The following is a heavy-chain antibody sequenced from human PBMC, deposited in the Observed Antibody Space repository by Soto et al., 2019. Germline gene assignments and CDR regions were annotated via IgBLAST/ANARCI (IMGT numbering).Heavy chain of an antibody. J-gene: IGHJ6*02. CDR3: ARGNSNTLGMDV. CDR2: ISSSSSTI. Sequence: GGSLRLSCAASGFTFSSYSMNWVRQAPGKGREWVSYISSSSSTIYYADSVKGRFTISRDNAKDSLYLQMNSLRDEDTAVYYCARGNSNTLGMDVWGQGTTVTVSS. CDR1: GFTFSSYS. D-gene: IGHD4-4*01. V-gene: IGHV3-48*02.